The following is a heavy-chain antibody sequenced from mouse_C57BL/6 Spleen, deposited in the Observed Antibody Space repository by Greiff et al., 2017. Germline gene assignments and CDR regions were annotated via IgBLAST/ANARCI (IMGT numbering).Heavy chain of an antibody. CDR1: GYTFTSYW. D-gene: IGHD1-1*01. CDR3: ARSEYYGSSPYWFDY. V-gene: IGHV1-61*01. CDR2: IYPSDSET. Sequence: VQLQQSGAELVRPGSSVKLSCKASGYTFTSYWMDWVKQRPGQGLEWIGNIYPSDSETHYNQKFKDKATLTVDKSSSTAYMQLSSLTSEDSAVYYCARSEYYGSSPYWFDYWGQGTTLTVSS. J-gene: IGHJ2*01.